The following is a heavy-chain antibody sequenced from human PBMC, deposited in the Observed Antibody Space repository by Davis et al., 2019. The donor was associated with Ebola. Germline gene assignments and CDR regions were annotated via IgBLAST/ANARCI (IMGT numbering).Heavy chain of an antibody. CDR2: INAGNGNT. CDR1: GYTFTNFP. V-gene: IGHV1-3*01. Sequence: ASVKVSCKASGYTFTNFPMHWVRQAPGQRLEWMGWINAGNGNTRYSQKFQGRLTITRDTSASTAYMELSSLRSEDTAVYYCARETQPRRWVQGNWFDPWGQGTLVTVSS. CDR3: ARETQPRRWVQGNWFDP. J-gene: IGHJ5*02. D-gene: IGHD1-1*01.